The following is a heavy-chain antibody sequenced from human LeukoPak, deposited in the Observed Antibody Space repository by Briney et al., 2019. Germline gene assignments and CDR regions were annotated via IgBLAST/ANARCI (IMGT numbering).Heavy chain of an antibody. J-gene: IGHJ3*02. CDR2: ISSSSSYI. V-gene: IGHV3-21*01. Sequence: GGSLRLSCAASGFTFSSYSMNWVRQAPGKGLEWVSSISSSSSYIYYADSVKGRFTISRDNAKNSLYLQMNSLRAEDTAVYYCARDLRAEGSADAFDIWGQGTMVTVSS. CDR1: GFTFSSYS. CDR3: ARDLRAEGSADAFDI.